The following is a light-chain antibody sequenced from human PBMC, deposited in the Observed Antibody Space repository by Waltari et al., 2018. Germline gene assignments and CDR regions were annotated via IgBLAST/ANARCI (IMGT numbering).Light chain of an antibody. Sequence: QSVLPQPPSTSATPGQRVTISCSGSKSNIGNNSVYWYQQIPGMAPKLIIYKNSQRPSGVPDRFSGSKSGTSASLASSGLRSEDEPTYHCADWDDGWSGPCVFGGGNRVTVL. V-gene: IGLV1-47*01. CDR2: KNS. CDR3: ADWDDGWSGPCV. J-gene: IGLJ3*02. CDR1: KSNIGNNS.